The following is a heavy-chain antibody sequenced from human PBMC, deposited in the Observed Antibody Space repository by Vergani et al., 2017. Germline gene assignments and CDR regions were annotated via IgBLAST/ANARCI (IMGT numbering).Heavy chain of an antibody. V-gene: IGHV3-23*01. D-gene: IGHD2/OR15-2a*01. CDR2: ISGSGVSA. Sequence: EVQLLESGGGLVQPGGSLRLTCAASEFTFSNYAMNWVRQAPGKGLEWVSGISGSGVSAYYTDSVKGRFTISRDNSKNTVYLQMNSLKAEDRATYYCAREERSNTSPFVGDWGQGTLVTVSS. CDR1: EFTFSNYA. CDR3: AREERSNTSPFVGD. J-gene: IGHJ4*02.